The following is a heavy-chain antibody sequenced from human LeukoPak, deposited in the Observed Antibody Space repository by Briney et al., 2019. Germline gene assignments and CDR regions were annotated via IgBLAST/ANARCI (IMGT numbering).Heavy chain of an antibody. CDR3: AIRGGAHIDY. J-gene: IGHJ4*02. V-gene: IGHV3-23*01. D-gene: IGHD3-10*01. CDR2: ISGSGGST. Sequence: GGSLRLSCAASGFTFSSYAMSSVRQAPGKWLEWVSAISGSGGSTYYVDSVKGRFTISRDNSKNTLYLQMNSLRAEDTAVYYCAIRGGAHIDYWGQGTLVTVSS. CDR1: GFTFSSYA.